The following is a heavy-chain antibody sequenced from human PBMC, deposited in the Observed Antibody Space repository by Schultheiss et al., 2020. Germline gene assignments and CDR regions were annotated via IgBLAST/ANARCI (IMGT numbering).Heavy chain of an antibody. Sequence: GGSLRLSCAVSGFTFSDYSFSWIRQAPGKGLEWVSYIRSTGSIIYYADSVKGRFTISRDNAKTSLYLQMNSLRAEDTAVYYCARDGKVERRYYDFWSGRTNAYYYYGMDVWGQGTTGTVS. D-gene: IGHD3-3*01. CDR1: GFTFSDYS. J-gene: IGHJ6*02. CDR3: ARDGKVERRYYDFWSGRTNAYYYYGMDV. CDR2: IRSTGSII. V-gene: IGHV3-11*04.